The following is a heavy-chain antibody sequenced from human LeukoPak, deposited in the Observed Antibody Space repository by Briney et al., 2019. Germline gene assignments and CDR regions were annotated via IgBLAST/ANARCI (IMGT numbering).Heavy chain of an antibody. CDR2: INHSGST. D-gene: IGHD3-10*01. V-gene: IGHV4-34*01. J-gene: IGHJ4*02. CDR1: GESFIGHY. CDR3: ATQGRYYYGSGSQ. Sequence: SETLSLTCAVYGESFIGHYWSWIRQPPGKGLEWIGEINHSGSTNYNPSLKSRVTISVDTSKNQFSLKLSSVTAADTAVYYCATQGRYYYGSGSQWGQGTLVTVSS.